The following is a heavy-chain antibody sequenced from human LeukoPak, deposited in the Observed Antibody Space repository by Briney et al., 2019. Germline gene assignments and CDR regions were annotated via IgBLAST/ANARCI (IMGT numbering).Heavy chain of an antibody. V-gene: IGHV1-3*01. Sequence: ASVTVSCKASGCTFTSYAMHWVRQAPGQRLEWMGWINAGNGNTKYSQKFQGRVTITRDTSASTAYMELSSLRSEDTAVYYCARTLNYYYGMDVWGKGTTVTVSS. J-gene: IGHJ6*04. CDR1: GCTFTSYA. CDR2: INAGNGNT. CDR3: ARTLNYYYGMDV.